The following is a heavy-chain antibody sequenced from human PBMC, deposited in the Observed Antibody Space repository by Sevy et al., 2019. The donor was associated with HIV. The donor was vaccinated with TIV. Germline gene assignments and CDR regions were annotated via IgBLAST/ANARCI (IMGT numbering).Heavy chain of an antibody. CDR1: GYTFTSSW. D-gene: IGHD2-21*01. Sequence: GESLKISCQGSGYTFTSSWVDWVRQLPGKGLEWMGTIYPGDSDTRYSPSFQGQVTISVDKSTNTAFLQWASLRTSDTAKYYCARRTRDCDGDTCYGTYFDIWGQGTLVTVSS. V-gene: IGHV5-51*01. CDR3: ARRTRDCDGDTCYGTYFDI. J-gene: IGHJ4*02. CDR2: IYPGDSDT.